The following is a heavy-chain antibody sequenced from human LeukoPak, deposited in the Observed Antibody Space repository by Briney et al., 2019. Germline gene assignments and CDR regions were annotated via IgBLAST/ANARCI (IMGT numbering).Heavy chain of an antibody. CDR2: ISYDGSNK. CDR1: GFTFSSYA. D-gene: IGHD3-16*01. Sequence: QAGGSLRLSCAASGFTFSSYAMHWVRQAPGKGLEWVAVISYDGSNKYYADSVKGRFTISRDNSKNTLYLQMNSLRAEDTAVYYCARVPWGWAYYYYIDVWGKGTTVTVSS. CDR3: ARVPWGWAYYYYIDV. V-gene: IGHV3-30*04. J-gene: IGHJ6*03.